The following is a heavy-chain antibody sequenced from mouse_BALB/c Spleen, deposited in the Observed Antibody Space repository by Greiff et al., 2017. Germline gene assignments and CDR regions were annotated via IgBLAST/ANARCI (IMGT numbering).Heavy chain of an antibody. CDR3: ARETFYGNYKTWFAY. Sequence: VHLVESGPGLVAPSQSLSITCTVSGFSLTSYGVHWVRQPPGKGLEWLGVIWAGGSTNYNSALMSRLSISKDNSKSQVFLKMNSLQTDDTAMYYCARETFYGNYKTWFAYWGQGTLVTVSA. CDR1: GFSLTSYG. D-gene: IGHD2-10*01. CDR2: IWAGGST. V-gene: IGHV2-9*02. J-gene: IGHJ3*01.